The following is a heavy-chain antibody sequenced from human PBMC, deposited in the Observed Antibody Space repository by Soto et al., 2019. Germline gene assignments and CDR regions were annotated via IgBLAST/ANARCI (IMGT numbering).Heavy chain of an antibody. Sequence: SVKVSCKASGGTFSSYAISWVRQAPGQGLEWMGGIIPIFGTANYAQKFQGRVTITADESTSTAYMELSSLRSEDTAVYYCARDRAPVAGFDYWGQGTLVTVSS. CDR3: ARDRAPVAGFDY. D-gene: IGHD6-19*01. V-gene: IGHV1-69*13. J-gene: IGHJ4*02. CDR2: IIPIFGTA. CDR1: GGTFSSYA.